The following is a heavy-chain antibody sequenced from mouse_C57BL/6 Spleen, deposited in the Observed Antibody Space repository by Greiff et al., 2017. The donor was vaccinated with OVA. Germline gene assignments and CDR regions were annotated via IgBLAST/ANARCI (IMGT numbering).Heavy chain of an antibody. J-gene: IGHJ3*01. CDR1: GYTFTSYW. CDR3: ARCGDYDGCVAY. V-gene: IGHV1-50*01. CDR2: IDPSDSYP. D-gene: IGHD2-4*01. Sequence: QVQLQQPGAELVKPGASVKLSCKASGYTFTSYWMQWVKQRPGQGLEWIGEIDPSDSYPNYNQKFKGKATLTVDTSSSTAYMQLSSLTSKDSAVYYCARCGDYDGCVAYWGQGTLVTVAA.